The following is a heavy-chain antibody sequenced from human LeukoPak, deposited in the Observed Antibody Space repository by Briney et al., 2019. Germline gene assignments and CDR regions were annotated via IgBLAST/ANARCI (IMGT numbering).Heavy chain of an antibody. D-gene: IGHD3-3*01. V-gene: IGHV3-11*04. J-gene: IGHJ6*02. CDR2: ISGSGSTI. Sequence: GGSLRLSCAGSGFSFSDYHMSWIRQAPGKGLEWVSYISGSGSTIYYADSVKGRFTISRDNSKNTLYLQMNSLRAEDTAVYYCARDVQPLRFLEWPPYYYYYGMDVWGQGTTVTVSS. CDR1: GFSFSDYH. CDR3: ARDVQPLRFLEWPPYYYYYGMDV.